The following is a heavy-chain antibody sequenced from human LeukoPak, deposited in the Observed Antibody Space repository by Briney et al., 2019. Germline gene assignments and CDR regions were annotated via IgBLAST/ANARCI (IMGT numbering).Heavy chain of an antibody. J-gene: IGHJ3*02. Sequence: ASVKVSCKASGYTFTSYGISWVRQAPGQGLEWMGIINPSGGSTSYAQKFQGRVTMTRDTSTSTVYMELSSLRSEDTAVYYCARGRTTVVTHDAFDIWGQGTMVTVSS. D-gene: IGHD4-23*01. CDR3: ARGRTTVVTHDAFDI. CDR1: GYTFTSYG. CDR2: INPSGGST. V-gene: IGHV1-46*01.